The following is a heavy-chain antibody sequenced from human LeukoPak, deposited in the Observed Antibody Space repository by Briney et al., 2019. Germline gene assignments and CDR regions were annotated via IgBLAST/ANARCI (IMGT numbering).Heavy chain of an antibody. D-gene: IGHD3-10*01. J-gene: IGHJ6*02. CDR3: AKVSGRIQIWPQPFGDGMDV. CDR2: ISGSGGNT. Sequence: PGGSLRLSCAASGFTFSTDVMSWVRQAPGKGLECVSAISGSGGNTYYADSVKGRFTISRDNSKNMLCLQMNSLRAEDTAVYYCAKVSGRIQIWPQPFGDGMDVWGQGATVTVSS. CDR1: GFTFSTDV. V-gene: IGHV3-23*01.